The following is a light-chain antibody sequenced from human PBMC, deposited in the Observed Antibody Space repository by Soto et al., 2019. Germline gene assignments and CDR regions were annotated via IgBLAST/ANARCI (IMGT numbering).Light chain of an antibody. Sequence: DIRMTQSPSSVSASVGGTVTITCRASQDINSRLAWFQQKPGRAPKYLIQAASILQSGFPSRFAGSGSGTDFTLTINTLQPEDFATYYCLQVKSFPRTFGQGTKVDIK. V-gene: IGKV1-12*01. CDR2: AAS. J-gene: IGKJ1*01. CDR1: QDINSR. CDR3: LQVKSFPRT.